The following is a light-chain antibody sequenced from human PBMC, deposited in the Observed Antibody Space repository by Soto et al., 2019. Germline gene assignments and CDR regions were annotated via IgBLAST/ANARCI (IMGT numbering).Light chain of an antibody. CDR1: QTFSSH. J-gene: IGKJ5*01. Sequence: EIVLTQSPATLSLSPGERATLSCRASQTFSSHLAWYQQKPGQAPRLLIYDASKRATDIPARFSGRGSGTDFTLTISSLEPEDFAAYYCQQRSNWPPVITFGQGTRLEIK. CDR2: DAS. V-gene: IGKV3-11*01. CDR3: QQRSNWPPVIT.